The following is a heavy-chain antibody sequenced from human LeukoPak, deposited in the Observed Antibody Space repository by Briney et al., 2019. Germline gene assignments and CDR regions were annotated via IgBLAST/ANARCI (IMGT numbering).Heavy chain of an antibody. Sequence: SETLSLTCTVSGGSISSSSYYWGWIRQPPGKGLEWIGSIYYSGSTYYNPSLKSRVTISVDTSKNQFSLKLSSVTAADTAVYYCARRRKDLNWFDPWGQGTLVTVSS. V-gene: IGHV4-39*01. CDR2: IYYSGST. J-gene: IGHJ5*02. CDR3: ARRRKDLNWFDP. CDR1: GGSISSSSYY.